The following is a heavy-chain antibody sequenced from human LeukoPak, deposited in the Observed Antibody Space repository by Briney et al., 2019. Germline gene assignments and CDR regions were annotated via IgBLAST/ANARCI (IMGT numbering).Heavy chain of an antibody. Sequence: GGSLRLSCAASGFTFSSYAMHWVRQAAGKGLEWVAVISYDGSNKYYADSVKGRFTISRDNSKNTLYLKMNSLRAEATAVYYCARGAYYYDSSGYYTYWGQGTLVTVSS. D-gene: IGHD3-22*01. CDR2: ISYDGSNK. J-gene: IGHJ4*02. CDR1: GFTFSSYA. V-gene: IGHV3-30*01. CDR3: ARGAYYYDSSGYYTY.